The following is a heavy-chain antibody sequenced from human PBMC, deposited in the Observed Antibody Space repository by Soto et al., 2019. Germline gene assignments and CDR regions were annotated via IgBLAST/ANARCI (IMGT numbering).Heavy chain of an antibody. J-gene: IGHJ4*02. V-gene: IGHV3-23*01. CDR1: GFSFVNYA. CDR2: LSGSGTST. Sequence: GGSLRLSCAASGFSFVNYAMNWVRQAPGKGLEWVSGLSGSGTSTYYADSVKGRFTISRDNSRDTLFLQMNSLSADDTAVYYCAKATTNGGWFNPFDSWGQGALVTVSS. CDR3: AKATTNGGWFNPFDS. D-gene: IGHD6-19*01.